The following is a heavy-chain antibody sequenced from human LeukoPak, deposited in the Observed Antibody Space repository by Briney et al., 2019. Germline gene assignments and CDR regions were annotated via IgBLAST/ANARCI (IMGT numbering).Heavy chain of an antibody. Sequence: GGSLRLSCAASGFTFSSYWMSWVRQAPGKGLEWVANIKQDGSEKYYVDSVKGRFTISRDNAKNSLYLQMNSLRAEDTVVYYCARPYDSSGYSMYYFDYWGQGTLVTVSS. D-gene: IGHD3-22*01. V-gene: IGHV3-7*01. CDR1: GFTFSSYW. CDR3: ARPYDSSGYSMYYFDY. CDR2: IKQDGSEK. J-gene: IGHJ4*02.